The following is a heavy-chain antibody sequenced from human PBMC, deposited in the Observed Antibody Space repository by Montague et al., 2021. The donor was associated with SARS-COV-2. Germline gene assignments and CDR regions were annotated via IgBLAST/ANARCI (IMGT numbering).Heavy chain of an antibody. CDR1: GFTFSSYA. D-gene: IGHD3-3*01. V-gene: IGHV3-30*04. J-gene: IGHJ6*03. Sequence: RLSWSASGFTFSSYAMHWVRQAPGKGLEWVAVISYDGSNKYYADSVKGRFTISRDNSKNTLYLQMNSRRAEDTAVYYCARDYRYYDFWSGYSKGQNYYSYYSMDVWGKGTTVTVSS. CDR3: ARDYRYYDFWSGYSKGQNYYSYYSMDV. CDR2: ISYDGSNK.